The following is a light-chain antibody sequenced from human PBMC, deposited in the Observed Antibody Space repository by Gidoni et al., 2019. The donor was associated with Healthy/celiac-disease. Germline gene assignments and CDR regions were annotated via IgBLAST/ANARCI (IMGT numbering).Light chain of an antibody. V-gene: IGLV3-1*01. CDR3: QAWDSSTAA. Sequence: SYELTQPPSVSVSPGQTASITCSGDKLGDKSACWYKQKQGQSPVLVIYQDSKRPSGIPGRFSGSNSGNTAALTISGTQAMDEADYYCQAWDSSTAAFGGGTKLTVL. CDR2: QDS. CDR1: KLGDKS. J-gene: IGLJ2*01.